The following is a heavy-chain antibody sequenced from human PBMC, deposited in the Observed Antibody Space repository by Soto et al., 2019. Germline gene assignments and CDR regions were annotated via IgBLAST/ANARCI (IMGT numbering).Heavy chain of an antibody. CDR2: ISYDGSNK. J-gene: IGHJ4*02. CDR3: AKGMYSSSWYYDY. V-gene: IGHV3-30*18. D-gene: IGHD6-13*01. CDR1: GFTFNSHG. Sequence: QVQLVDSGGGVVQPGRSLRLSCAASGFTFNSHGMHWVRQAPGKGPEWVATISYDGSNKYYADSVKGRFTISRDNSKNTLYLQMNSLRPEDTAVYYCAKGMYSSSWYYDYWGQGTLVTVSS.